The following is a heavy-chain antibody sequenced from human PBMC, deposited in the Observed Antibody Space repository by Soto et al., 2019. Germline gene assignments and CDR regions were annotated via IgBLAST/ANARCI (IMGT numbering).Heavy chain of an antibody. Sequence: GGSLRLSCAASGFTFSSYGMHWVRQAPGKGLEWVAVISYDGSNKYYAESVKGRFTISRHNSKNTLYLQMNSLRAEDTAVYYCARGLLAARPYYYYMDVWGKGTTVTVSS. J-gene: IGHJ6*03. CDR1: GFTFSSYG. CDR2: ISYDGSNK. D-gene: IGHD6-6*01. CDR3: ARGLLAARPYYYYMDV. V-gene: IGHV3-30*03.